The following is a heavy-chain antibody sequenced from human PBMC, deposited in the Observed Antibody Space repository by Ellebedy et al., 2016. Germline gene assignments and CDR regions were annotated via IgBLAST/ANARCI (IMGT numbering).Heavy chain of an antibody. V-gene: IGHV1-8*01. CDR1: GYTFTSYD. D-gene: IGHD2-21*02. CDR3: ARDSGYCGGDCLSYGMDV. Sequence: ASVKVSCKASGYTFTSYDINWVRQATGQGLEWMGWMNPNSGNTGYAQKFQGRVTMTRNTSISTAYMELSSLRSDDTAVYYCARDSGYCGGDCLSYGMDVWGQGTTVTVSS. J-gene: IGHJ6*02. CDR2: MNPNSGNT.